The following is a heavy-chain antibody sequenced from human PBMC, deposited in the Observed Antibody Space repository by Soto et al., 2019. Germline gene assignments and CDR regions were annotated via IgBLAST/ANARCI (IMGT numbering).Heavy chain of an antibody. CDR2: ISFSDGGT. J-gene: IGHJ2*01. Sequence: EEQLLESGGGLIQPGGSLRLACAASGFTFSSYAMTWVRQAPGKGLAWVSSISFSDGGTYYADSVKGRLTISRDNSKNTLFRQMNSLRVEDTAVYYCVKDDRILGRRYFDLWGRGTLVTVSS. V-gene: IGHV3-23*01. CDR1: GFTFSSYA. CDR3: VKDDRILGRRYFDL. D-gene: IGHD2-15*01.